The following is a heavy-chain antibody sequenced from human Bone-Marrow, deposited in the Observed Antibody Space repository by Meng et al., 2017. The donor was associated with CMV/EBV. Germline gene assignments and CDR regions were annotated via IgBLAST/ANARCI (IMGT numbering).Heavy chain of an antibody. V-gene: IGHV5-51*01. CDR2: IYPGDSDT. Sequence: GESLKISCKGSGYSFTSYWIGWVRQMPGKGLEWMGIIYPGDSDTRYSPSFQGQVTISADKSISTAYLQWSSLKASDTAMYYCARLVGFPFWRGWCDPWGQGNLVTFDS. J-gene: IGHJ5*02. D-gene: IGHD3-3*01. CDR1: GYSFTSYW. CDR3: ARLVGFPFWRGWCDP.